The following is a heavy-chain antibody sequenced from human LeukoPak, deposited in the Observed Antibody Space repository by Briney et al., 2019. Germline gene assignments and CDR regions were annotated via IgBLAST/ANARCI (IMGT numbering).Heavy chain of an antibody. CDR1: GFTFSSYL. V-gene: IGHV3-7*05. CDR3: AEVVSGY. J-gene: IGHJ4*02. Sequence: GGSLRLSCAASGFTFSSYLMTWVRQAPGKGLEWVANIKQDGSERYYVDSVKGRFTISRDNAKNSLYLQLNSLRAEDTAVYYCAEVVSGYWGQGTLVTVSS. CDR2: IKQDGSER. D-gene: IGHD5/OR15-5a*01.